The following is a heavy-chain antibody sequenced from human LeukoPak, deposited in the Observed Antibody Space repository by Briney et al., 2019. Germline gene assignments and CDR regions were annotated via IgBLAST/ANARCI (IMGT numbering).Heavy chain of an antibody. CDR2: IIPIFGTA. Sequence: SVKVSCKASGGTFSSYAISWVRQAPGQGLEWMGGIIPIFGTANYAQKFQGRVTITADEATSTAYMELSSLRSEDTAVYYCARSIGYCSSTSCYTLDYWGQGTLVTVSS. CDR1: GGTFSSYA. CDR3: ARSIGYCSSTSCYTLDY. J-gene: IGHJ4*02. V-gene: IGHV1-69*13. D-gene: IGHD2-2*02.